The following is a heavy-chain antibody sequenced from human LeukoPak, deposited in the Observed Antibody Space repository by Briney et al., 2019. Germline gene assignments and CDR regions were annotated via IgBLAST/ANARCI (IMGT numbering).Heavy chain of an antibody. CDR2: ISSGGRTI. CDR1: GFTFSSYS. CDR3: ARAGYSSSWLLY. V-gene: IGHV3-48*04. D-gene: IGHD6-13*01. Sequence: GGSLRLSCAASGFTFSSYSMNWVRQAPGKGLEWVSAISSGGRTIYYADSVKGRFTISRDNAKNSLYLQMNSLKAEDTAIYYCARAGYSSSWLLYWGQGTLVTVSS. J-gene: IGHJ4*02.